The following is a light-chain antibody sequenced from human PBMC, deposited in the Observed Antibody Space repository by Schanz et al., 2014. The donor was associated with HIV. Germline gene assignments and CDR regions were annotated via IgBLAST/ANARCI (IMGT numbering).Light chain of an antibody. CDR3: QQYSASPRT. V-gene: IGKV3-20*01. J-gene: IGKJ1*01. CDR2: GTS. Sequence: EIVLTQSPATLSVSPGERATLSCTASQSVSSNLAWYQQKPGQAPRLLIYGTSSRATGIPDRFSGSGSGTDFTLTISRLEPEDFAVYYCQQYSASPRTFGQGTKVEIK. CDR1: QSVSSN.